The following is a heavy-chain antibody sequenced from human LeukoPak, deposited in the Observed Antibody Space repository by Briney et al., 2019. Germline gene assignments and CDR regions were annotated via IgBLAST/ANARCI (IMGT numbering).Heavy chain of an antibody. D-gene: IGHD2/OR15-2a*01. J-gene: IGHJ6*03. Sequence: PSETLSLTCTVSGDSISSYYWSWVRQSPGKGLEWIGCLYHSGSTKYNPSFESRVAISVDTSKNQLLLNLRSLTPADTAVYYCARGPHNDAHFDMDVWGKGTTVTVSS. CDR1: GDSISSYY. CDR3: ARGPHNDAHFDMDV. CDR2: LYHSGST. V-gene: IGHV4-59*01.